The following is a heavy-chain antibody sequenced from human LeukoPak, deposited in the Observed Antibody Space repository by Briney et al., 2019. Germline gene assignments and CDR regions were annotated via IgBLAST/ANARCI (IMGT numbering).Heavy chain of an antibody. J-gene: IGHJ4*02. V-gene: IGHV4-59*01. CDR3: ARYCSGGDCYSKALDY. D-gene: IGHD2-15*01. CDR1: GGSISSYY. CDR2: IYYSGST. Sequence: SETLSLTCTVYGGSISSYYWSWIRQPLGKGLEWIGYIYYSGSTNYNASLKSRVTISIDTSKNQFSLKLSSVTAADTAVYYCARYCSGGDCYSKALDYWGQGILVTVSS.